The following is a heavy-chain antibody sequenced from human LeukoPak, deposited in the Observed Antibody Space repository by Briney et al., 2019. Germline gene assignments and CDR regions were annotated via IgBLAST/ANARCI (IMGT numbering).Heavy chain of an antibody. CDR2: IYYSGST. J-gene: IGHJ4*02. D-gene: IGHD2-2*01. V-gene: IGHV4-61*08. Sequence: ASQTLSLTCTVSGGCFSSGDYYWSWIRQPPGKGLEWIGYIYYSGSTNYNPSLKSRVTISVDTSKNQFSLKLSSVTAADTAVYYCAREDKYQLLSLWGQGTLVTVSS. CDR1: GGCFSSGDYY. CDR3: AREDKYQLLSL.